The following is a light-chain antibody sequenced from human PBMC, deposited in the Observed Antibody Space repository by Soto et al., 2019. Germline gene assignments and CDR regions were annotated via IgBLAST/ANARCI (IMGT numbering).Light chain of an antibody. CDR3: QQYNNWPPWT. V-gene: IGKV3-15*01. CDR1: QSVRSN. J-gene: IGKJ1*01. CDR2: GAS. Sequence: EIVMAQSPATLSVSPGERATLSCRASQSVRSNLAWYQQKPGQAPRLLIYGASTRATGIPARFSGSGSGTEFTLTISSLQSEDFAVHYCQQYNNWPPWTFGQGTKVDIK.